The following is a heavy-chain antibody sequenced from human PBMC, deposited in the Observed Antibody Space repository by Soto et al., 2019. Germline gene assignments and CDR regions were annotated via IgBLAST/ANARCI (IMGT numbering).Heavy chain of an antibody. V-gene: IGHV4-39*01. CDR2: LYCDGST. J-gene: IGHJ4*02. D-gene: IGHD2-15*01. CDR1: GGIINSSDFY. Sequence: PSETLSLTCSVSGGIINSSDFYWGWIRQPPGKGLEWIGSLYCDGSTYYNPSLKSRVTFSVDTSNNQFSLKLNSVTAADTAAYYCATRVEVVAKNYFDYWSQGALVTVSS. CDR3: ATRVEVVAKNYFDY.